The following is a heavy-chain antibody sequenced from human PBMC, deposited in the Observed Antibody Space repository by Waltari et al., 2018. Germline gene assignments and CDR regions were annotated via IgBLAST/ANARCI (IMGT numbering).Heavy chain of an antibody. CDR3: ARRLVPAAAEEGDHNWFDP. J-gene: IGHJ5*02. CDR2: IYYSGST. V-gene: IGHV4-59*01. CDR1: GGSISSYY. D-gene: IGHD2-2*01. Sequence: QVQLQESGPGLVKPSETLSLTCTVSGGSISSYYWSWIRQPPGKGLEWIGYIYYSGSTNYNPALKSRVTISVDTSKNQFSLKLSSVTAADTAVYYCARRLVPAAAEEGDHNWFDPWGQGTLVTVSS.